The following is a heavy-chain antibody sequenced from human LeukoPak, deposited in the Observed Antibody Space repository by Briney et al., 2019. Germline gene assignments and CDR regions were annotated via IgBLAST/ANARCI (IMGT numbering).Heavy chain of an antibody. CDR2: IKQDGSEK. D-gene: IGHD6-13*01. CDR3: ARDRLGTWYYFDS. V-gene: IGHV3-7*01. CDR1: GFTFSSYW. Sequence: GGSLRLSCAASGFTFSSYWMTWVRQAPGKGLEWVAYIKQDGSEKHYVDSVKGRFTISRDNAKNSLYLQMNSLRAEDTAVCYCARDRLGTWYYFDSWGQGSLVTVSS. J-gene: IGHJ4*02.